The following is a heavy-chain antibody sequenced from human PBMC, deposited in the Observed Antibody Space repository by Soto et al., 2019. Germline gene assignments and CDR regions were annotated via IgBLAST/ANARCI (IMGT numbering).Heavy chain of an antibody. Sequence: QVQLVQSGAEVKKPGASVKVSCKASGYTFTSYGINLVRQSPGQGLEGMGWISANNGNTHYAQKLQGRVTMTTDTSTSTAYMELRSLRSDDTAVYYCARVQSGYDFASWGQGTLVTVSS. CDR1: GYTFTSYG. CDR3: ARVQSGYDFAS. J-gene: IGHJ5*01. CDR2: ISANNGNT. V-gene: IGHV1-18*01. D-gene: IGHD5-12*01.